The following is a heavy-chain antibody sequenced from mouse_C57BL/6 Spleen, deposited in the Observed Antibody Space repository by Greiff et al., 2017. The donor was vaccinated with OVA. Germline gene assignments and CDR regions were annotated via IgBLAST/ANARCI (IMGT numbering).Heavy chain of an antibody. V-gene: IGHV2-9-1*01. J-gene: IGHJ4*01. CDR1: GFSLTSYA. Sequence: VHLVESGPGLVAPSQSLSITCTVSGFSLTSYAISWVRQPPGKGLEWLGVIWTGGGTNYNSALKSRLSISKDNSKSQVFLKMNSLQTDDTARYYCARNRWLLPYYYAMDYWGQGTSVTVSS. D-gene: IGHD2-3*01. CDR3: ARNRWLLPYYYAMDY. CDR2: IWTGGGT.